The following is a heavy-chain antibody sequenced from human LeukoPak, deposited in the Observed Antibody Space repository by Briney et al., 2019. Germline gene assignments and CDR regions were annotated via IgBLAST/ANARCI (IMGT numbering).Heavy chain of an antibody. D-gene: IGHD6-19*01. J-gene: IGHJ6*02. CDR3: AREVQWKAGYYYYYGMDV. CDR1: GYTFTGYY. Sequence: ASVKVSCKASGYTFTGYYMHWVGQAPEQGLRGRGRLNPNSGGTNYAQKFQGRVTMTRDTSISTAYMELSRLRSDDTAVYYCAREVQWKAGYYYYYGMDVWGQGTTVTVSS. V-gene: IGHV1-2*06. CDR2: LNPNSGGT.